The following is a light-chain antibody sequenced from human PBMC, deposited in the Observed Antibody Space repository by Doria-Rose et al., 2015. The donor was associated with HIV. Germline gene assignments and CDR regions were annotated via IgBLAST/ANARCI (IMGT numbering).Light chain of an antibody. CDR3: SSYTSSSTLI. Sequence: QSVLIQPASVSGSPGQSITISCTGTSSDVGGYNYVSWYQQHPGKAPKVMIYEVSNRPSGVSNRFSGSKSGNTASLTISGLQADDEADYHCSSYTSSSTLIFGGGTKLTVL. CDR1: SSDVGGYNY. J-gene: IGLJ2*01. V-gene: IGLV2-14*01. CDR2: EVS.